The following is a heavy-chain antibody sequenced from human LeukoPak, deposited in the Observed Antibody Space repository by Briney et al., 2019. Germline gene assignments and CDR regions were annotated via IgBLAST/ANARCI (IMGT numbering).Heavy chain of an antibody. J-gene: IGHJ2*01. CDR3: ATISSGHWYFDL. D-gene: IGHD6-25*01. Sequence: ASVTVSCKASGNMVTGYHVHWVRQAPGQGLEWMGWINANSGVTNYAQTFQGRVTLTRDTSISTAYMELSRLTSDDTAVYYCATISSGHWYFDLWGRGTLVIVSS. CDR2: INANSGVT. CDR1: GNMVTGYH. V-gene: IGHV1-2*02.